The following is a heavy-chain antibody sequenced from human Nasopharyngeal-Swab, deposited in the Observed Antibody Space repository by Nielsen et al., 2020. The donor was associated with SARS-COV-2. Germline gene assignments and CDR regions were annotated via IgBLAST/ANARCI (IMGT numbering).Heavy chain of an antibody. V-gene: IGHV5-51*01. J-gene: IGHJ4*02. CDR1: GYSFITYW. CDR2: IFPADSDT. D-gene: IGHD5-18*01. Sequence: GESLKISCQGSGYSFITYWIGWVRQMPGKGLEWMGIIFPADSDTRYSPSFQGQVTISADKSISTTYLQWSSLQASDTAMYYCARQGGEVRDTALDYWGQGTLVTVSS. CDR3: ARQGGEVRDTALDY.